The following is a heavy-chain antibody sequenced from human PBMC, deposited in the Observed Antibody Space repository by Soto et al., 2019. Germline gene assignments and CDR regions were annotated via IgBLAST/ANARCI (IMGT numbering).Heavy chain of an antibody. CDR3: ARGPSLVTVTVFLGYYGMGG. Sequence: ASVKVSCKASGYTFTGYYMHWVRQAPGQGLEWMGWINPNSGGTNYAQKFQGWVTMTRDTSISTAYMELSRLRSDDTAVYYCARGPSLVTVTVFLGYYGMGGWGRGNTGAVSS. CDR1: GYTFTGYY. D-gene: IGHD4-17*01. V-gene: IGHV1-2*04. J-gene: IGHJ6*01. CDR2: INPNSGGT.